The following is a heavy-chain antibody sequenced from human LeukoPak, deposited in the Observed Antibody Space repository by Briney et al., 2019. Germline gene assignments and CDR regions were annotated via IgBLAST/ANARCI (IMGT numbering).Heavy chain of an antibody. D-gene: IGHD6-25*01. Sequence: GGSLRLSCAASGFTFSSYGMSWVRQAPGKGLEWVSAISGSGGSTYYADSVKGRFTISRDNSKNTLYLQMNNLRAEDSAVYYCAKDLSGYGPYWYFDLWGRGTLVTVSS. CDR2: ISGSGGST. J-gene: IGHJ2*01. CDR1: GFTFSSYG. CDR3: AKDLSGYGPYWYFDL. V-gene: IGHV3-23*01.